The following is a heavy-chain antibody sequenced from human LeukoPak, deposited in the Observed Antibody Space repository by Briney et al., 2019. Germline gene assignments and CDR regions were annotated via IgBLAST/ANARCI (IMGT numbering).Heavy chain of an antibody. D-gene: IGHD4-17*01. CDR2: ISSSDSTI. CDR3: ARVAINDYGDYFDY. J-gene: IGHJ4*02. Sequence: GGSLRLSCAASGFTFSSYEMNWVRQAPGKGLEWVSYISSSDSTIYYAASVKGRFTISRDNAKNSLYLQMNSLRAEDTAVYYCARVAINDYGDYFDYWGQGTLVTVSS. V-gene: IGHV3-48*03. CDR1: GFTFSSYE.